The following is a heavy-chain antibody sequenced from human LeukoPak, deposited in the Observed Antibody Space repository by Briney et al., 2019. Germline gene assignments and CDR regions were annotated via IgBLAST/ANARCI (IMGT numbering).Heavy chain of an antibody. Sequence: ASVKVSCKVSGYTLSELSMHWVRQAPGKGLEWMGSYDPEDGETINAQKLQGRVTMTGDTSTDTAYMELSSLRSEDTAVYFCARVAFSKYHYYMDVWGKGTTVTVSS. J-gene: IGHJ6*03. CDR1: GYTLSELS. V-gene: IGHV1-24*01. CDR3: ARVAFSKYHYYMDV. CDR2: YDPEDGET. D-gene: IGHD4-11*01.